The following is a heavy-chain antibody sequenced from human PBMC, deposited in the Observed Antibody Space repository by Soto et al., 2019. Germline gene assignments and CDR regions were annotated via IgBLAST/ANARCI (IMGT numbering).Heavy chain of an antibody. CDR2: INPNSGGT. D-gene: IGHD6-19*01. J-gene: IGHJ5*02. V-gene: IGHV1-2*02. CDR1: GYTFSGFY. Sequence: ASVKVSCKASGYTFSGFYMHWVRQAPGQGLEWMGWINPNSGGTKSAEKFQGRVTMTRDTSISTAYMELSRLTSDDTAVYYCASAAVTGTAGLDPWGPGALVTVSS. CDR3: ASAAVTGTAGLDP.